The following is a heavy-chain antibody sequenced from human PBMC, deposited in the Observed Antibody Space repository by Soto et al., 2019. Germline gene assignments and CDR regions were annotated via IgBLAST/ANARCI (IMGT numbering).Heavy chain of an antibody. V-gene: IGHV4-30-2*01. CDR2: ISHSGST. Sequence: SETLSLTCAVSGGSISSGGYSWSWIRQPPGKGLEWIGYISHSGSTYYNPSLKSRVSISVDTSKNQFSLKLTSVTAADTAVYYCTSQGFGGFHGLVGFWGQGTKVPVSS. D-gene: IGHD3-10*01. CDR1: GGSISSGGYS. J-gene: IGHJ6*02. CDR3: TSQGFGGFHGLVGF.